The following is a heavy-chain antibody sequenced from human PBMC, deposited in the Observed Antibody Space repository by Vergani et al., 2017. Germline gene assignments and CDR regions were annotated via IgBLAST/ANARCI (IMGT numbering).Heavy chain of an antibody. Sequence: QVQLVESGGGVVQPGRSLRLSCAASGFTFSSYGMHWVRQAPGKGLEWVAVISYDGSNKYYADSVKGRFTISRDNSQNTLYLQMNSLRAEDTAVYYCAKERLVVPAGILYYYYYGMYVWGQGTTVTVSS. CDR1: GFTFSSYG. V-gene: IGHV3-30*18. CDR2: ISYDGSNK. D-gene: IGHD2-2*02. J-gene: IGHJ6*02. CDR3: AKERLVVPAGILYYYYYGMYV.